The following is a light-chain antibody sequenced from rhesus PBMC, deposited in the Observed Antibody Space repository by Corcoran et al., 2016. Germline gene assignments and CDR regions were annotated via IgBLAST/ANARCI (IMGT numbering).Light chain of an antibody. CDR1: QGISSY. Sequence: DIQMTQSPSSLSASVGDTVTITCRASQGISSYLNWFQPKPGKAPKLLIYAASSLQSGVPSRFSGSGSGTDFTLTISSLQPEDFAAYYCQQHNSHPLTFGGGTKVELK. V-gene: IGKV1-28*03. J-gene: IGKJ4*01. CDR3: QQHNSHPLT. CDR2: AAS.